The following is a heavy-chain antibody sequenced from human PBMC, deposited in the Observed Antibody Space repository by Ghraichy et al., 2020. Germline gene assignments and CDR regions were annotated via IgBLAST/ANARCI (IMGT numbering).Heavy chain of an antibody. Sequence: GESLNISCAASGFTVSSNYMSWVRQAPGKGLEWVSVIYSGGSTYYADSVKGRFTISRDNSKNTLYLQMNSLRAEDTAVYYCARGGDGYTGGGKTYYYYGMDVWGQGTTVAVSS. J-gene: IGHJ6*02. D-gene: IGHD5-24*01. CDR2: IYSGGST. V-gene: IGHV3-66*01. CDR1: GFTVSSNY. CDR3: ARGGDGYTGGGKTYYYYGMDV.